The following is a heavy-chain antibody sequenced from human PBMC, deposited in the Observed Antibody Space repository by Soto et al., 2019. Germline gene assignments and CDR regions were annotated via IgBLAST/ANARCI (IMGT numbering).Heavy chain of an antibody. D-gene: IGHD6-13*01. CDR3: VRADFRAAVSLFYFEN. V-gene: IGHV3-20*04. CDR1: GITFKEYG. J-gene: IGHJ4*02. Sequence: EVRLVESGGGLVRPGGSLRLSCAVSGITFKEYGMSWVRQTPGKGLQWVAGINWNGGSIGYADSVKGRFNISRDNAKKSLYLQMSSLRAADTALYSCVRADFRAAVSLFYFENWGQGTQVTVSS. CDR2: INWNGGSI.